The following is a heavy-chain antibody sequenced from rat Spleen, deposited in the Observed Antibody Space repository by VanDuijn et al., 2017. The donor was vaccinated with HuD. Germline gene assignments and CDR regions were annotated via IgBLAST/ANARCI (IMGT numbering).Heavy chain of an antibody. CDR3: ASRDY. CDR1: GFTFSNYD. J-gene: IGHJ2*01. V-gene: IGHV5-29*01. Sequence: EVQVVESGGGIVQPGRSMKLSCAASGFTFSNYDVAWVRQAPTKGLEWVATISDDGSGTYYRDSVKGRFTISRDNAKSTLYLQMDSLRSEDTATYYCASRDYWGQGVMVTVSS. CDR2: ISDDGSGT.